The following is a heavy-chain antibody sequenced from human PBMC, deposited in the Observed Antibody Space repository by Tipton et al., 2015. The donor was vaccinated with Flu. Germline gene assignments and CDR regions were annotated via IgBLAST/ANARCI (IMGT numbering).Heavy chain of an antibody. V-gene: IGHV4-61*02. J-gene: IGHJ4*02. CDR1: GVAISSGSYY. Sequence: TLSLTCTVSGVAISSGSYYWSWIRQPAGKGLEWVGRIYTDGGTDYNATLRSRVSISVDTSKNQFSLNLRSVSAADTAVYYCATISAVVPFDYWGQGKLVTVSS. D-gene: IGHD2-2*02. CDR3: ATISAVVPFDY. CDR2: IYTDGGT.